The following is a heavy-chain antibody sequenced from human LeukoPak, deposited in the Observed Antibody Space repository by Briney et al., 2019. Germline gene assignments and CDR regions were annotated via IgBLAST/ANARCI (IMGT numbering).Heavy chain of an antibody. CDR2: IYYTGST. CDR3: ARILASGHSDY. V-gene: IGHV4-59*08. CDR1: GGSISGYY. J-gene: IGHJ4*02. Sequence: SETLSLTCTVSGGSISGYYWSWIRQPPGKGLEWIGYIYYTGSTNYNPSLKSRVSISVDTSKNQFSLNLSSVTAADTAVYYCARILASGHSDYWGQGTWSPSPQ.